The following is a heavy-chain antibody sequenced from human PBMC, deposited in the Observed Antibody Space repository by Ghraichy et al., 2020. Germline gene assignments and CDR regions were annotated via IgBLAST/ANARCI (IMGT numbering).Heavy chain of an antibody. V-gene: IGHV4-39*01. J-gene: IGHJ4*02. Sequence: ESLNISCTVSGGSISSSSYYWGWIRQPPGKGLEWIGSIYYSGSTYYNPSLKSRVTISVDTSKNQFSLKLSSVTAADTAVYYCARFSPGWAHDFDYWGQGTLVTVSS. CDR1: GGSISSSSYY. CDR2: IYYSGST. D-gene: IGHD1-26*01. CDR3: ARFSPGWAHDFDY.